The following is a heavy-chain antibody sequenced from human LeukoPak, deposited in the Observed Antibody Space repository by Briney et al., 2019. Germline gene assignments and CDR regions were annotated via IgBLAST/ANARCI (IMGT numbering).Heavy chain of an antibody. V-gene: IGHV4-39*01. CDR2: IYYSGST. D-gene: IGHD5-24*01. CDR3: ARPSRDGYAPYYYMDV. J-gene: IGHJ6*03. CDR1: GGSISSSSYY. Sequence: SETLSLTCTASGGSISSSSYYWGWIRQPPGKGLEWIGSIYYSGSTYYNPPLKSRVTISVDTSKNQFSLKLSSVTAADTAVYYCARPSRDGYAPYYYMDVWGKGTTVTVSS.